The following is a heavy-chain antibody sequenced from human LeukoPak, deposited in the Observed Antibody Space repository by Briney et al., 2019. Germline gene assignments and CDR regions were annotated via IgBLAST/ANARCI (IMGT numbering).Heavy chain of an antibody. V-gene: IGHV3-33*06. CDR1: GFTFSSYG. J-gene: IGHJ3*02. CDR2: IWYDGSNK. D-gene: IGHD1-1*01. CDR3: AKPLRYNWNDVINAFDI. Sequence: GGSLRLPCAASGFTFSSYGMHWVRQAPGKGLEWVAVIWYDGSNKYYADSVKGRFTISRDNSKNTLYLQMNSLRAEDTAVYYCAKPLRYNWNDVINAFDIWGQGTMVTVSS.